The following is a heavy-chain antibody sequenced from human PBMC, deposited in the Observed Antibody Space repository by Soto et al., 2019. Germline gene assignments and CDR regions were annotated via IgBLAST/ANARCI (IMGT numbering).Heavy chain of an antibody. D-gene: IGHD3-10*01. CDR1: GFTFSSYA. J-gene: IGHJ5*02. Sequence: EVQLLESGGGLVQPGGSLRLSCAASGFTFSSYAMSWVRQAPGKGLEWVSAISGSGGSTYYADSVKGRFTISRDNSKITLYLQMNSLRAEDTAVYYCAIRKRAVTMVGNWFDPWGQGTLVTVSS. CDR2: ISGSGGST. CDR3: AIRKRAVTMVGNWFDP. V-gene: IGHV3-23*01.